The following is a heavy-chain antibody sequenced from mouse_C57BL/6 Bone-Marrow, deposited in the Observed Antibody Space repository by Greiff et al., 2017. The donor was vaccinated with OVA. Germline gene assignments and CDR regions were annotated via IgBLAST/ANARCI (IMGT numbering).Heavy chain of an antibody. V-gene: IGHV1-55*01. CDR3: ASGYFGSSYNFDY. CDR2: IYPGSGST. Sequence: QVQLQQPGAELVKPGASVKMSCKASGYTFTSYWITWVKQRPGQGLEWIGDIYPGSGSTNYNEKFKSKATLTVDTSSSTASMQLSSLTSEDSAVYYCASGYFGSSYNFDYWGQGTTLTVSS. CDR1: GYTFTSYW. D-gene: IGHD1-1*01. J-gene: IGHJ2*01.